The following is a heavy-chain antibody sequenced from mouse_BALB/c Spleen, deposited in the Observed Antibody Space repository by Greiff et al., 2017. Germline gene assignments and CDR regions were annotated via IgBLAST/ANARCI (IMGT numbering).Heavy chain of an antibody. CDR1: GYTFTDYA. V-gene: IGHV1-67*01. CDR3: AREGDYVDSSYAMDY. J-gene: IGHJ4*01. CDR2: ISTSYGNT. Sequence: QVQLQQSGPELVRPGVSVKISCKGSGYTFTDYAMHWVKQSHAKSLEWIGVISTSYGNTNYNQKFKGKATMTVDKSSSTAYMELARLTSEYSAIYYCAREGDYVDSSYAMDYWGQGTSVTVSA. D-gene: IGHD1-1*01.